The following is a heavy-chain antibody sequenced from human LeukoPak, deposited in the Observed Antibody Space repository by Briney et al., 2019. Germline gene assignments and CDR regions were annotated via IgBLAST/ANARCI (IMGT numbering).Heavy chain of an antibody. CDR3: ARPVEMATIPAFDI. CDR1: GGTFSSYA. V-gene: IGHV1-69*06. CDR2: IIPIFGTA. Sequence: ASVKLSCTASGGTFSSYAISWVRQAPGQGLEWMGGIIPIFGTANYAQKFQGRVTITADKSTSTAYMELSSLRSEDTAVYYCARPVEMATIPAFDIWGQGTMVTVSS. J-gene: IGHJ3*02. D-gene: IGHD5-24*01.